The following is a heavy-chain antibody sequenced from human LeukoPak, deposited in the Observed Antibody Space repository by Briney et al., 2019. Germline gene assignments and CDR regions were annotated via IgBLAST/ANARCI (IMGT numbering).Heavy chain of an antibody. J-gene: IGHJ4*02. V-gene: IGHV1-2*02. D-gene: IGHD2-21*01. CDR1: GYTFTDYY. CDR2: INPTSGGT. CDR3: ARGHSGDGYHFDY. Sequence: ASVKVSCKASGYTFTDYYVNWVRQAPGQGLEWVGWINPTSGGTSYAQKFQGRVTFTRDTSINTAYMHLSSLRYDDTAIYYCARGHSGDGYHFDYWGQGTLVAVSS.